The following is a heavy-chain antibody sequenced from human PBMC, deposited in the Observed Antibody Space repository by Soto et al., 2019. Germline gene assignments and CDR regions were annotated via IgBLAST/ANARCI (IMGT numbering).Heavy chain of an antibody. J-gene: IGHJ5*02. Sequence: QVQLQESGPGLVKPSQTLSLTCTVSGGSISSGGYYWSWIRQHPGKGLEWIGYIYYSGSTYYNPSLKSRVTISVDTSKNQFSLQLSSVTAADTAVYYCARDRGALWFGELLPGYNWFDPWGQGTLVTVSS. V-gene: IGHV4-31*03. CDR3: ARDRGALWFGELLPGYNWFDP. D-gene: IGHD3-10*01. CDR2: IYYSGST. CDR1: GGSISSGGYY.